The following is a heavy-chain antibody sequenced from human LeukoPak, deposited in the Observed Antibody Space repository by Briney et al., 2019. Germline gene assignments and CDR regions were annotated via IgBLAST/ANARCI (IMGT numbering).Heavy chain of an antibody. Sequence: SETLSLTCTVSGGSISSYYWSWIRQPPGKGLEWIGYIYYSGSTNYNPSLKSRVTISVDTSKNQFSLKLSSVTAADTAVYYCARGYCSSTSCYYRVWGQGTLVTVSS. CDR1: GGSISSYY. CDR2: IYYSGST. CDR3: ARGYCSSTSCYYRV. J-gene: IGHJ4*02. D-gene: IGHD2-2*01. V-gene: IGHV4-59*08.